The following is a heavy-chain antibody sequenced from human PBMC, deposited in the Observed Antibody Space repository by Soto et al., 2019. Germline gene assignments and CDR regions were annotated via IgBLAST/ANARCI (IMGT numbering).Heavy chain of an antibody. J-gene: IGHJ6*03. CDR1: GYTFTSYD. CDR3: ARGVYDFWSGPKHDYYYYYMDV. CDR2: MNPNSGNT. D-gene: IGHD3-3*01. Sequence: ASVNVSCKASGYTFTSYDINWVRQATGQGLEWMGWMNPNSGNTGYAQKFQGRVTMTRNTSISTAYMELSSLRSEDTAVYYCARGVYDFWSGPKHDYYYYYMDVWGKGTTVTVSS. V-gene: IGHV1-8*01.